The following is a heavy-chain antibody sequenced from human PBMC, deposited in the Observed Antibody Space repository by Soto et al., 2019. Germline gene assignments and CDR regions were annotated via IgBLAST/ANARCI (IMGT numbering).Heavy chain of an antibody. V-gene: IGHV3-30*09. D-gene: IGHD3-10*01. CDR3: AVGYCGSRRNWFDP. J-gene: IGHJ5*02. CDR1: GFTFSSYA. CDR2: ISYDGTYI. Sequence: QVQLVESGGGVVQPGRSLKLSCAASGFTFSSYAMHWVRQAPGKGLEWVAAISYDGTYIYYADSVKGRFAISRDNVKNTLYLQMNSLRAGDMAAYYCAVGYCGSRRNWFDPWGQGTLVTVSS.